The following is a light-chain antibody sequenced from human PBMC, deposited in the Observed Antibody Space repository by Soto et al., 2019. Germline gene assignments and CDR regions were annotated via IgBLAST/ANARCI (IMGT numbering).Light chain of an antibody. CDR1: QGISTY. J-gene: IGKJ1*01. CDR2: AAS. V-gene: IGKV1-9*01. CDR3: QQLITYPQT. Sequence: DIQLTQSPSFLSASVGDRVTMTCRASQGISTYLAWYQQKPGKAPKLLIYAASTLQSGVPSRFSGSGSGTEFALAISSLQPEDFATYYCQQLITYPQTFCQGTKVDIK.